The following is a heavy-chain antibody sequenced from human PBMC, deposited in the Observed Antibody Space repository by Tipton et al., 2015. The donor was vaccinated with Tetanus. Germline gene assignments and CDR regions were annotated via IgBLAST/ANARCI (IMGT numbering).Heavy chain of an antibody. CDR2: ISGSGGST. Sequence: SLRLSCAASGFIFRSYAMNWVRQAPGKGLEWVSTISGSGGSTYYADSVKGRFTISRDNSKNTLYLQMNSLRAEDTAVYYCAKAHHEANYYYYGMDVWGQGTTVTVSS. CDR3: AKAHHEANYYYYGMDV. J-gene: IGHJ6*02. V-gene: IGHV3-23*01. CDR1: GFIFRSYA.